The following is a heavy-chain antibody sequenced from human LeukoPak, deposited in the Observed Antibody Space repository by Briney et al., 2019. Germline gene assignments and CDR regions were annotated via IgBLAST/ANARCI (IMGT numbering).Heavy chain of an antibody. CDR2: ISGSGGST. CDR1: GFTFSSYA. J-gene: IGHJ6*02. CDR3: AKTRTSENSYYYGMDV. Sequence: GGSLRLSCAASGFTFSSYAMSWVRQAPGKGLEWVSAISGSGGSTYYADSVKGRFTISRDNSKNTLYLQMNSLRAEDTAVYYCAKTRTSENSYYYGMDVWGQGTTVTVSS. V-gene: IGHV3-23*01. D-gene: IGHD2-2*01.